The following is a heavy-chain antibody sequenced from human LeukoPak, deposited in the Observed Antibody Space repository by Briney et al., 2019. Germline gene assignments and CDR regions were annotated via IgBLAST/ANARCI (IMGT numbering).Heavy chain of an antibody. D-gene: IGHD2-8*02. Sequence: GGSLRLSCAASGFTFSSYAMHWVRQAPGKGLQYVSAISSNGGSTYYANSARGRFTISRDNSKNTLYLQMSSLRAEDMAVYYCARVPHCTDTICQPYFDYGGQGTLVTVS. CDR3: ARVPHCTDTICQPYFDY. CDR2: ISSNGGST. CDR1: GFTFSSYA. V-gene: IGHV3-64*01. J-gene: IGHJ4*02.